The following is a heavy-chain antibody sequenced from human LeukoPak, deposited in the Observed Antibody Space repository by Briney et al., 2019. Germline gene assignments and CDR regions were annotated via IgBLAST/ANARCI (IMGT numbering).Heavy chain of an antibody. Sequence: SETLSLTCAVYGGSFSGYYWSWIRQPPGKGLEWIGEINHSGSTNYNPSLKSRVTISVDTSMDQFSLKLSSVTAADTAVYYCARGGGVAGLSQPSSLLIDYWGQGTLVTVSS. CDR3: ARGGGVAGLSQPSSLLIDY. D-gene: IGHD6-19*01. CDR2: INHSGST. V-gene: IGHV4-34*01. CDR1: GGSFSGYY. J-gene: IGHJ4*02.